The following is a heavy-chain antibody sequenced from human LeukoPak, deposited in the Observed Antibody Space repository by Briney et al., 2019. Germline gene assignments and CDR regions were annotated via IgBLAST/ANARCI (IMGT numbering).Heavy chain of an antibody. J-gene: IGHJ4*02. CDR1: GFTFSSYG. D-gene: IGHD3-22*01. CDR2: IRYDGSNK. Sequence: GGSLRLSCAASGFTFSSYGMHCVRQAPGKGLEWVAFIRYDGSNKYYADSVKGRFTISRDNSKNTLYLQMNSLRAEDTATYCCAKNSPLINMIVILPPPDSWGQGSLVAVSS. CDR3: AKNSPLINMIVILPPPDS. V-gene: IGHV3-30*02.